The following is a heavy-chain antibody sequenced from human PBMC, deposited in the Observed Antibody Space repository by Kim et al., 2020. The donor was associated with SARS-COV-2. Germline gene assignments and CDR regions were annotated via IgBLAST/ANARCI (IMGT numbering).Heavy chain of an antibody. CDR1: GFTFSNRW. J-gene: IGHJ6*04. Sequence: GGSLRLSCAASGFTFSNRWMHWVRQTPGKGLVWVSHINSDGSTTTYADPVRGRFTISRDNAKNTVYLQMNNLRAEDTAVYYCTRDDRYGMDVWGKGTTV. CDR2: INSDGSTT. CDR3: TRDDRYGMDV. V-gene: IGHV3-74*01.